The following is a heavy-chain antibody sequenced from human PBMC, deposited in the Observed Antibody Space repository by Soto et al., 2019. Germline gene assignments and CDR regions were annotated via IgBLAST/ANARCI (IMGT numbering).Heavy chain of an antibody. CDR1: GGTFSSYT. V-gene: IGHV1-69*08. D-gene: IGHD2-2*01. Sequence: QVQLVQSGAEVKKPGSSVKVYCKASGGTFSSYTISWVRQAPGQGLEWMGRIIPILGIANYAQKFQGRVTITADKSTSTAYMELSSLRSEDTAVYYCAREYCSSTSCYGNFDYWGQGTLVPVSS. J-gene: IGHJ4*02. CDR3: AREYCSSTSCYGNFDY. CDR2: IIPILGIA.